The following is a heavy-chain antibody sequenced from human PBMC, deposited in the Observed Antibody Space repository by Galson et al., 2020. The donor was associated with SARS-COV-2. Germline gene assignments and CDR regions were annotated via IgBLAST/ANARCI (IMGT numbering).Heavy chain of an antibody. V-gene: IGHV3-11*06. CDR1: GITFSDYY. J-gene: IGHJ2*01. CDR3: ARVPYIVGSTDGFGYFDL. CDR2: ISYTSI. Sequence: GGSLRLSCAASGITFSDYYMSWVHQAPGKGLEWISYISYTSIYADSVKGRFTISRENAENSLYLQMNSLRAEDTAVYYCARVPYIVGSTDGFGYFDLWGRGTLVTVSS. D-gene: IGHD1-26*01.